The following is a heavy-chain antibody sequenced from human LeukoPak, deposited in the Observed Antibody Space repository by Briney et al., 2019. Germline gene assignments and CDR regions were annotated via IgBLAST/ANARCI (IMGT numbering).Heavy chain of an antibody. CDR1: GFTFNTYA. Sequence: GGSLRLSCAASGFTFNTYAMSWVRQAPGKGLEWVSSISSSSSYIYYADSVKGRFTISRDNAKNSLYLQMNSLRAEDTAVYYCARGPDYGDYGWFDPWGQGTLVTVSS. CDR2: ISSSSSYI. D-gene: IGHD4-17*01. J-gene: IGHJ5*02. V-gene: IGHV3-21*01. CDR3: ARGPDYGDYGWFDP.